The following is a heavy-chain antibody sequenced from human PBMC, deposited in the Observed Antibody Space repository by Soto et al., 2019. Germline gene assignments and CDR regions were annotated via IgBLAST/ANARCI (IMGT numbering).Heavy chain of an antibody. CDR2: MYYSGTT. J-gene: IGHJ4*02. CDR1: GFSISSGYY. V-gene: IGHV4-38-2*02. CDR3: ARDWCRDGYTGGYFDY. Sequence: SETLSLTCAVSGFSISSGYYWGWIRPPPGKVLEWIGSMYYSGTTYYNPSLKSRVAISVDTSKNQLSLKLRAVTAADTAVYYCARDWCRDGYTGGYFDYWGQGTLVTVSS. D-gene: IGHD2-8*01.